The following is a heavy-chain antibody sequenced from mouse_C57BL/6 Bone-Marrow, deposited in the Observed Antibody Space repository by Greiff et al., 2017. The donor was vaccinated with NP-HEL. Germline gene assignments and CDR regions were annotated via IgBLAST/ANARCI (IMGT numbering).Heavy chain of an antibody. CDR2: IDPSDSET. J-gene: IGHJ3*01. CDR3: ARGGYSNYLAY. D-gene: IGHD2-5*01. Sequence: QVQLQQPGAELVRPGSSVKLSCKASGYTFTSYWMHWVKQRPIQGLEWIGNIDPSDSETHYNQKFKDKATLTVDKSSSTAYMQLSSLTSEDSAVYYCARGGYSNYLAYWGQGTRVTVSA. CDR1: GYTFTSYW. V-gene: IGHV1-52*01.